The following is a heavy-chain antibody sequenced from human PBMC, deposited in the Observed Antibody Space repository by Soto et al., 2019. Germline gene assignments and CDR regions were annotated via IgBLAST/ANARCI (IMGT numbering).Heavy chain of an antibody. D-gene: IGHD2-15*01. CDR2: ITPTSRAI. CDR1: GFPFSFYI. J-gene: IGHJ4*02. CDR3: AKDVRDFVVVVTADFYFDS. Sequence: PGGSLRLSCEASGFPFSFYIMNWVRQAPGKGLEWIAYITPTSRAINYTDSVKGRFTISRDNSKNTLYLQMNSLRAEDTAVYYCAKDVRDFVVVVTADFYFDSWGQGTLVTVSS. V-gene: IGHV3-48*01.